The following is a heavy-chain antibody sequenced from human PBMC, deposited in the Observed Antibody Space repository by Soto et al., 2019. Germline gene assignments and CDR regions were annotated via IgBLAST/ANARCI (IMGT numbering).Heavy chain of an antibody. Sequence: QVQLVESGGDMVQAGTSLRLSCTGSGFTFNSLSLHWVRQGPDKGLEWVAVVSFDGKVTYYADSVKGRFTVSRDNSKNNMYLHANSLRASAKSVYFCAREPYGDSQYFDYWGQGTPVTVSS. D-gene: IGHD2-21*02. CDR3: AREPYGDSQYFDY. CDR1: GFTFNSLS. J-gene: IGHJ4*02. V-gene: IGHV3-30*04. CDR2: VSFDGKVT.